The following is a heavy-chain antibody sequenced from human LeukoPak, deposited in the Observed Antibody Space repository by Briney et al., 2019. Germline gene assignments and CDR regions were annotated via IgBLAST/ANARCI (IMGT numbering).Heavy chain of an antibody. CDR1: GFTFSSYS. CDR2: VSSSSSYI. CDR3: ARSRRVVVAAGSYFDY. V-gene: IGHV3-21*01. J-gene: IGHJ4*02. D-gene: IGHD2-15*01. Sequence: GGSLRLSCAASGFTFSSYSMNRVRQAPGKGLEWVSSVSSSSSYIYYADSVKGRFTISRDNAKNSLYLQMNSLRAEDTAVYYCARSRRVVVAAGSYFDYWGQGTLVTVSS.